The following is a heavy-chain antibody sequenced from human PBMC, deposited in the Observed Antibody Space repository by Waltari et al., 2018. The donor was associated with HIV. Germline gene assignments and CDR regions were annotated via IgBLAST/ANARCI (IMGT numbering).Heavy chain of an antibody. J-gene: IGHJ3*02. V-gene: IGHV1-2*02. CDR2: IYPNSGDT. CDR1: GHTFTDYY. CDR3: ARQMTFYDALDI. Sequence: QVQLVQSGAEVRKPGASVKVSCNTSGHTFTDYYIHWVRQAPGQGPEWMGWIYPNSGDTHFAEKFQGRVTLTRDTSIRTAYVEVSNLRSDDTAVYYCARQMTFYDALDIWGQGTMVSVSS.